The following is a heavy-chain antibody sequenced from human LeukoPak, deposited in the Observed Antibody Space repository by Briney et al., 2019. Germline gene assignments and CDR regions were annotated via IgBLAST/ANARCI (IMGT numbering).Heavy chain of an antibody. Sequence: ASVKVSCKASGYTFTSYGISWVRQAPGQGLEWMGWISAYNGNTNYAQKLQGRVTMTTDTSTSTAYMELRSRRSDDTAVYYCAREVGSSWYNWFDPWGQGTLVTVSS. CDR2: ISAYNGNT. V-gene: IGHV1-18*01. J-gene: IGHJ5*02. CDR3: AREVGSSWYNWFDP. CDR1: GYTFTSYG. D-gene: IGHD6-13*01.